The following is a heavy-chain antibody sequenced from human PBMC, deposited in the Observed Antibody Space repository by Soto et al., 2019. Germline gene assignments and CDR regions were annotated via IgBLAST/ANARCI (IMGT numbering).Heavy chain of an antibody. Sequence: PGGSLRLSCAASGFTFSSYWMSWVRQAPGKGLEWVANIKQDGSEKYYVDSVKGRFTISRDNAKNSLYLQMNSLRAEDTAVYYCARDRSTGTTADPNAFEIWGQGTMVTVSS. CDR1: GFTFSSYW. V-gene: IGHV3-7*01. J-gene: IGHJ3*02. CDR2: IKQDGSEK. CDR3: ARDRSTGTTADPNAFEI. D-gene: IGHD1-1*01.